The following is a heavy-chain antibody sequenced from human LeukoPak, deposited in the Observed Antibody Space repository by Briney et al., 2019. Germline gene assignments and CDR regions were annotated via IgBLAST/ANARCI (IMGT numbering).Heavy chain of an antibody. D-gene: IGHD2-2*01. Sequence: PSETLSLTCTVSGVSISSSSYYWGWLRQPPGKGLEWIGSIYYSGSTYYNPSLKSRVTISVDTSKNQFSLKLSSVTAADTAVYYCARQLIVVVPAARGDWFDPWGQGTLVTVSS. CDR1: GVSISSSSYY. J-gene: IGHJ5*02. CDR2: IYYSGST. CDR3: ARQLIVVVPAARGDWFDP. V-gene: IGHV4-39*01.